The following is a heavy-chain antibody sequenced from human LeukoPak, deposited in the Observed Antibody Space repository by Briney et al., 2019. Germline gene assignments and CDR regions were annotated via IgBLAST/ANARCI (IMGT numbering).Heavy chain of an antibody. CDR2: INPSGGST. CDR1: GYTFTGYY. D-gene: IGHD1-7*01. V-gene: IGHV1-46*01. J-gene: IGHJ4*02. Sequence: ASVKVSCKASGYTFTGYYMHWVRQAPGQGLEWMGIINPSGGSTSYAQKFQGRVTMTRDMSTSTVYMGLSSLRSEDTAVYYCAREGELELRSLVDYWGQGTLVTVSS. CDR3: AREGELELRSLVDY.